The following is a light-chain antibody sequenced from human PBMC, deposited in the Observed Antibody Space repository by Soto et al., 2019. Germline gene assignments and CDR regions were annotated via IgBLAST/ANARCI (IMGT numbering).Light chain of an antibody. CDR1: SSDVGGYPY. CDR2: EVI. J-gene: IGLJ1*01. V-gene: IGLV2-14*01. CDR3: CSYTTSSTYV. Sequence: QSALTQPASVSGSPGQSITISCTGPSSDVGGYPYVSWCQQHPGKAPKLMIYEVINRPSGVSNRFSGSKSDNTASLTISGLQAEDEADYYCCSYTTSSTYVFGTGTKVTVL.